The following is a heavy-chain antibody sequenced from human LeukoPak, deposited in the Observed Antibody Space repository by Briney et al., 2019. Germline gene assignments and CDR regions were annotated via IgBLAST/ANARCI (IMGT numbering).Heavy chain of an antibody. J-gene: IGHJ4*02. D-gene: IGHD6-19*01. Sequence: GGSLRLSCEASGFTFSSYWMSWVRQAPGKGLEWVSAISGSGGSTYYADSVKGRFTISRDNSKNTLYLQMNSLRAEDTAVYYCAKGFPGIAVAGTGGDYWGQGTLVTVSS. V-gene: IGHV3-23*01. CDR3: AKGFPGIAVAGTGGDY. CDR2: ISGSGGST. CDR1: GFTFSSYW.